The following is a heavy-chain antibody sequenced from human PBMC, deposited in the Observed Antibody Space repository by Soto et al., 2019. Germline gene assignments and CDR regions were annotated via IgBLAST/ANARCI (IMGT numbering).Heavy chain of an antibody. CDR2: FHYSGRT. V-gene: IGHV4-39*01. Sequence: SETLSLTCNIYRLSITSVPYSWAWIRQPPGKGLEWIGTFHYSGRTYYSPSLESRVTISVDTSKNQFSLKVSSVTAADTAVFYCARLAGYCSGTSCYGYYGMDVWGQGTTVT. J-gene: IGHJ6*02. CDR1: RLSITSVPYS. D-gene: IGHD2-2*01. CDR3: ARLAGYCSGTSCYGYYGMDV.